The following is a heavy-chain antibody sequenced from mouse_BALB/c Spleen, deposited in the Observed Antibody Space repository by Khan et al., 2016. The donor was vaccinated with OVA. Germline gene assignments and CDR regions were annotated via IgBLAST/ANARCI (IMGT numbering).Heavy chain of an antibody. V-gene: IGHV3-2*02. CDR3: ARSRYCVYGYAMDY. CDR1: DYSITSDYA. Sequence: EVQLQESGPGLVTPSQSLSLTCTVTDYSITSDYAWNWIRQFPGNKLEWMGYISSSGTTSSNPSLKSRISITRDTSKNQFFLQLKSVTTEDTAAYYCARSRYCVYGYAMDYWGRGTSVTVSS. CDR2: ISSSGTT. D-gene: IGHD1-1*01. J-gene: IGHJ4*01.